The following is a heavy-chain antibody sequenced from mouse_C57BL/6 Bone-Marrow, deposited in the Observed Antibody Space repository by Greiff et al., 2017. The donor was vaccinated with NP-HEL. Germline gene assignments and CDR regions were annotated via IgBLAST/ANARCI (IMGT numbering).Heavy chain of an antibody. Sequence: VQLQQPGAEVVKPGASVKLSCKASGYTFTSYWMQWVKQRPGQGLEWIGEIDPSDSYTNYNQKFKGKATLTVDTSSSTAYMQLSSLTSEDSAVYYCARDGYYPYWYFDVWGTGTTVTVSS. CDR3: ARDGYYPYWYFDV. J-gene: IGHJ1*03. V-gene: IGHV1-50*01. D-gene: IGHD2-3*01. CDR2: IDPSDSYT. CDR1: GYTFTSYW.